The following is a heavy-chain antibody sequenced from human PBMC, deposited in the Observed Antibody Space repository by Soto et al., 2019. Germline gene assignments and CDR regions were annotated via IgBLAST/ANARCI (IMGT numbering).Heavy chain of an antibody. D-gene: IGHD3-3*01. Sequence: HPGGSLRLSCAASGFTFSSYAMHWVRQAPGKGLEWVAVISYDGSNKYYADSVKGRFTISRDNSKNTLYLQMNSLRAEDTAVYYCARDAYDFWSGYYRPGYGMDVWGQGTTVTVSS. J-gene: IGHJ6*02. CDR2: ISYDGSNK. CDR1: GFTFSSYA. V-gene: IGHV3-30-3*01. CDR3: ARDAYDFWSGYYRPGYGMDV.